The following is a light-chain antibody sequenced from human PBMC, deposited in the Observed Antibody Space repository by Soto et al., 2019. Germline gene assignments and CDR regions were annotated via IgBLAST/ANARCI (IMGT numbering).Light chain of an antibody. J-gene: IGKJ2*01. CDR3: HQYGSSPPYT. V-gene: IGKV3-20*01. CDR1: QTIRNNY. CDR2: GSS. Sequence: EVVLTQSLGTLSLSPGERATLSCSGSQTIRNNYLAWYQQRPGQAPRLLIYGSSDRATGIPDRFSGSGSGTDFTLTISSLEPEDFAVYYCHQYGSSPPYTFGQGTKLEI.